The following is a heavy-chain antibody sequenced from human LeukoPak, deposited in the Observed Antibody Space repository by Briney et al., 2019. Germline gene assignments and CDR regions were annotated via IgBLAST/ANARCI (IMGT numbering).Heavy chain of an antibody. CDR2: ISGSGGST. CDR3: ATSYXXLSSXRFLVVYYFDY. V-gene: IGHV3-23*01. Sequence: GGSLRLSCAASGFTFSSYAMSWVRQAPGKGLEWVSAISGSGGSTYYADSVKGRFTISRDNSKNTLYLQMNSLRAEDTAVYYCATSYXXLSSXRFLVVYYFDYWGQGTLVTVSS. CDR1: GFTFSSYA. D-gene: IGHD2-2*01. J-gene: IGHJ4*02.